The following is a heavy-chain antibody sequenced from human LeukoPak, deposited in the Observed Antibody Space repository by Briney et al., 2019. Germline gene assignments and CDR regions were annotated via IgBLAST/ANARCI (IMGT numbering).Heavy chain of an antibody. CDR2: IRSKADSYAT. J-gene: IGHJ4*02. Sequence: GGSLRLSCAASGFTFSDSGMHWVRQASGKGLEWVGHIRSKADSYATVYAASVRGRFTITRDDSENTAYLQMNSLKTEDTAVYYCARDLMGIDRGAFYYWGQGTLVTVSS. CDR1: GFTFSDSG. V-gene: IGHV3-73*01. CDR3: ARDLMGIDRGAFYY. D-gene: IGHD6-13*01.